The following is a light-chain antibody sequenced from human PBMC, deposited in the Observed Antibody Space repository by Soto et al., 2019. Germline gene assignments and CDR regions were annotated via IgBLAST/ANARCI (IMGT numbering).Light chain of an antibody. CDR1: SSDVGGYNY. CDR3: SSYTSSSTLGV. J-gene: IGLJ3*02. V-gene: IGLV2-14*01. CDR2: EVS. Sequence: QSALTQPASVSGSPGQSITISCTGTSSDVGGYNYVSWYQQHPGKAPKLMIYEVSNRPSGVSNRFPGSKSGNTASLTISGLQAEDEADYYCSSYTSSSTLGVFGGGTKVTVL.